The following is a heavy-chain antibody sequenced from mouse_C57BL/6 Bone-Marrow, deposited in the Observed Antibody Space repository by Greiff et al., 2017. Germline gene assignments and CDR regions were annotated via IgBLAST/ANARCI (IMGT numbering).Heavy chain of an antibody. CDR3: ARGNFLHGHYAMDY. CDR1: GYTFTDYN. Sequence: VQLQQSGPELVKPGASVKMSCKASGYTFTDYNMHWVKQSHGQSLEWIGDINPNNGGTSYNQKFKGKATLTVNTSSSTAYMELRSLTSEDSAVYYYARGNFLHGHYAMDYWGQGTSVTVSS. J-gene: IGHJ4*01. CDR2: INPNNGGT. V-gene: IGHV1-22*01. D-gene: IGHD1-1*01.